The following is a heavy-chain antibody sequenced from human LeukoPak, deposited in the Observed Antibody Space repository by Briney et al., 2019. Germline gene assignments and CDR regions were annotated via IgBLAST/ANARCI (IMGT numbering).Heavy chain of an antibody. CDR1: GGSFSGYY. D-gene: IGHD3-22*01. CDR2: INHSGST. CDR3: ARGLARTYYYDSSGYRIFDY. Sequence: SETLSLTCAVYGGSFSGYYWSWIRQPPGKGLEWIGEINHSGSTTYNPSLKSRVTISVDTSKNQFSLKLSSVTAADTAVYYCARGLARTYYYDSSGYRIFDYWGQGTLVTVSS. V-gene: IGHV4-34*01. J-gene: IGHJ4*02.